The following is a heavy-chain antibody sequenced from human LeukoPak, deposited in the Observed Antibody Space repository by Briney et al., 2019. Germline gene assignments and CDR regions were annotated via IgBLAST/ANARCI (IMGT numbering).Heavy chain of an antibody. D-gene: IGHD1-26*01. CDR1: GGTFSTYA. V-gene: IGHV1-69*05. J-gene: IGHJ4*02. Sequence: GASVKVSCKASGGTFSTYAVNWVRQAPGQGLEWMGGLIPLFGTANYAQKFQGSVTITTDESTSTAYMELSSLRSENAAIYYCARVFARGGEISGSYYYYWGQGTLVTVSS. CDR2: LIPLFGTA. CDR3: ARVFARGGEISGSYYYY.